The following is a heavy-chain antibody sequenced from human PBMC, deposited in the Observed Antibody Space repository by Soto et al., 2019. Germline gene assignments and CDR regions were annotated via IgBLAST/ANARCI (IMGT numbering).Heavy chain of an antibody. D-gene: IGHD6-19*01. CDR2: ISWDSATL. J-gene: IGHJ4*02. Sequence: DVQLVESGGTLVQPGRSLRLSCAASGVNFDGYAMHWVRQAPGKGLEWVSRISWDSATLAYAGSVKGRFTISRDNAKDSLYLQMDSLRAEDTALYYCARESSGWIDYWGQGTLVTVSS. CDR3: ARESSGWIDY. V-gene: IGHV3-9*01. CDR1: GVNFDGYA.